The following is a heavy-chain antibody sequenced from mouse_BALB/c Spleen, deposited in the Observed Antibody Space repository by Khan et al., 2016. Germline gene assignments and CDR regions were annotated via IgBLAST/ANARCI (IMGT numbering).Heavy chain of an antibody. CDR3: ARAGYYGYLVN. Sequence: EVKLLESGGGLVQPGGSLKLSCAASGFDFSRYWMSWVRQAPGKGLKWIGEINPDSSTINYTPSLKDKFIISRDNAKNTLYLQMRNVRSEDTVLYYCARAGYYGYLVNWGQGTLVTVSA. CDR2: INPDSSTI. V-gene: IGHV4-1*02. J-gene: IGHJ3*01. CDR1: GFDFSRYW. D-gene: IGHD1-1*01.